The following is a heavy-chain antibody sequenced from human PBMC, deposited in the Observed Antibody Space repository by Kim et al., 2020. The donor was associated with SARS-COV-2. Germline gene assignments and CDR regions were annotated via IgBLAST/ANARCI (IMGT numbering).Heavy chain of an antibody. V-gene: IGHV3-74*01. J-gene: IGHJ4*02. D-gene: IGHD2-8*01. CDR1: GYTFSAYW. CDR2: IKEDGSIT. Sequence: GGSLRLSCAASGYTFSAYWMHWVRQVPGKGLVWVARIKEDGSITNYADSVRGRFTISRDNARSTLFLQMKSLRAEDTAVYYCTRAIGGRWCCWGQGTLVT. CDR3: TRAIGGRWCC.